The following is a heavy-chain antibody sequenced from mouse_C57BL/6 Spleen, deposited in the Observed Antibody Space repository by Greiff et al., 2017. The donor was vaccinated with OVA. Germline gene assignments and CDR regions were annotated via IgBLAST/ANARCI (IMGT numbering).Heavy chain of an antibody. J-gene: IGHJ2*01. CDR3: ARRGGIYYGNYFDY. V-gene: IGHV1-50*01. CDR2: IDPSDSYT. CDR1: GYTFTSYW. Sequence: VQLQQPGAELVKPGASVKLSCKASGYTFTSYWMQWVKQRPGQGLEWIGEIDPSDSYTNYNQKFKGKATLTVDTSSSTAYMQLSSLTSEDSAVYYCARRGGIYYGNYFDYWGQGTTLTVSS. D-gene: IGHD2-1*01.